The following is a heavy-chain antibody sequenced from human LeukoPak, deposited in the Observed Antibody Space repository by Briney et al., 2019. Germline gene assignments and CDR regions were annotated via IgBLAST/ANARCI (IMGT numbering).Heavy chain of an antibody. CDR2: IYYSGST. CDR1: GGSISSSSYY. Sequence: SETLSLTCTVSGGSISSSSYYWGWIRQPPGKGLEWIGSIYYSGSTYYNPSLKSRVTISADTSKNQFSLKLSSVTAADTAVYYCATLSDGYGYYYYGMDVWGQGTTVTVSS. D-gene: IGHD5-24*01. CDR3: ATLSDGYGYYYYGMDV. J-gene: IGHJ6*02. V-gene: IGHV4-39*01.